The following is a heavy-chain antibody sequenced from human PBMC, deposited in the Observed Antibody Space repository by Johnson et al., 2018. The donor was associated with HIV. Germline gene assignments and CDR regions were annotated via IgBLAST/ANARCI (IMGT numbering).Heavy chain of an antibody. J-gene: IGHJ3*02. V-gene: IGHV3-9*01. CDR3: ATDRASIAAALDAFDI. D-gene: IGHD6-13*01. CDR1: GFTFDDYA. CDR2: ISWNSGST. Sequence: VQLVESGGGLVQPGRSLRLSCAASGFTFDDYAMHWVRQAPGKGLEWVSGISWNSGSTYYADSVKGRFTISRDNSKNTLYLQMNSLRAEDTAVYYCATDRASIAAALDAFDIWGQGTMVTVSS.